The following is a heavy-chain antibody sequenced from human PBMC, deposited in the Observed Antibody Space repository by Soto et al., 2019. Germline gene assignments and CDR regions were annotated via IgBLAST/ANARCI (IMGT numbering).Heavy chain of an antibody. Sequence: SETLSLTCAVYGGSFSGYYWSWIRQPPGKGLEWIGEINHSGSTNYNPSLKSRVTISVDTSKNQFSLKLSSVTAADTAVYYCARGQGSSSPRRFDPWGQGTLVTVSS. CDR2: INHSGST. CDR1: GGSFSGYY. CDR3: ARGQGSSSPRRFDP. J-gene: IGHJ5*02. D-gene: IGHD6-13*01. V-gene: IGHV4-34*01.